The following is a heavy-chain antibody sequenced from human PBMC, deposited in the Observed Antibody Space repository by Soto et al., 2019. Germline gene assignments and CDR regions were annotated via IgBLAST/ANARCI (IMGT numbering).Heavy chain of an antibody. CDR2: ITPMLGTA. D-gene: IGHD6-19*01. J-gene: IGHJ2*01. CDR3: AQTLGSAVARPGRFGL. V-gene: IGHV1-69*14. Sequence: QVQLVQSGAEVKKPGSSVKVSCKASGGTFSRYAISWVRQAPGQGLEWMGGITPMLGTANYAQKFQGRVKISASKSTSTVHMELRILRAEDPAVHYCAQTLGSAVARPGRFGLWGRGTLVIVSS. CDR1: GGTFSRYA.